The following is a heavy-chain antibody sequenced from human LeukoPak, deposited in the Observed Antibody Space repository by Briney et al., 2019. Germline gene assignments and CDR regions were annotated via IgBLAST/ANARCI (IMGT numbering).Heavy chain of an antibody. CDR3: ARGRAYYDILTGYYKRRAFDI. D-gene: IGHD3-9*01. J-gene: IGHJ3*02. Sequence: PSETLSLTCAVYGGSFSGYYWSWIRQPPGKGLEWIGEINHSGSTNYNPSLKSRVTISVDTSKNQFSLKLSSVTAADTAEYYCARGRAYYDILTGYYKRRAFDIWGQGTMVTVSS. V-gene: IGHV4-34*01. CDR1: GGSFSGYY. CDR2: INHSGST.